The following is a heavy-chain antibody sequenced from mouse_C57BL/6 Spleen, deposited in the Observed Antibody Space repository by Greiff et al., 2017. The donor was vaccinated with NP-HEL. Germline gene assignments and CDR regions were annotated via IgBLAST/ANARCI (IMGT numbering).Heavy chain of an antibody. Sequence: QVQLQQPGAELVKPGASVKLSCKASGYTFTSYWMHWVKQRHGRGLEWIGRIDTNSGGTKYNEQFKSKATLTVDKPSSTAYMQLSSLTTEDSAVYYCAMSSNFGYFDYWGQGTTLTVSS. J-gene: IGHJ2*01. CDR2: IDTNSGGT. CDR3: AMSSNFGYFDY. V-gene: IGHV1-72*01. CDR1: GYTFTSYW. D-gene: IGHD2-5*01.